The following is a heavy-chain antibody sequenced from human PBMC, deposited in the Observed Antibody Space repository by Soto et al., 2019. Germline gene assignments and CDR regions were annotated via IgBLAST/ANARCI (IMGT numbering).Heavy chain of an antibody. Sequence: ASVKVSCKASGGTFSSYTISWVRQAPGQGLEWMGRIIPILGIANYAQKFQGRVTITADKSTSTAYMELSSLRSEDTAVYYCASLGYCSSTSCYNYYYYMDVWGKGTTVTVSS. J-gene: IGHJ6*03. CDR1: GGTFSSYT. V-gene: IGHV1-69*02. CDR2: IIPILGIA. D-gene: IGHD2-2*01. CDR3: ASLGYCSSTSCYNYYYYMDV.